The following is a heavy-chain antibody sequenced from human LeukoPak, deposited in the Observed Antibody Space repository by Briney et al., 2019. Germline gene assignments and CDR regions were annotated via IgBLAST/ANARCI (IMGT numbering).Heavy chain of an antibody. CDR1: GGSLSSYY. J-gene: IGHJ6*02. V-gene: IGHV4-59*01. CDR3: ARDPRVGGYYGMDV. D-gene: IGHD2-15*01. Sequence: PSETLSLTCTVSGGSLSSYYWSWIRQPPGKGLEWIGYIYSTGSANYNPSLKSRVTLSVDTSKNQFSLKLSSVTAADTAVYYCARDPRVGGYYGMDVWGQGTTVTVSS. CDR2: IYSTGSA.